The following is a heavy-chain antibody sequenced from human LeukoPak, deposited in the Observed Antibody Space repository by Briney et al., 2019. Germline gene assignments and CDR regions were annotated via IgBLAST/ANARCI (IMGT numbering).Heavy chain of an antibody. CDR2: ISGSGGST. V-gene: IGHV3-23*01. J-gene: IGHJ3*02. CDR1: GFTFSSHA. D-gene: IGHD6-6*01. CDR3: ARAHIAAPPYTGAFDI. Sequence: AGGSLRLSCAASGFTFSSHAMSWVRQAPGKGLEWVSAISGSGGSTYYADSVKGRFTISRDNAKNSLYLQMNSLRAEDTAVYYCARAHIAAPPYTGAFDIWGQGTMVTVSS.